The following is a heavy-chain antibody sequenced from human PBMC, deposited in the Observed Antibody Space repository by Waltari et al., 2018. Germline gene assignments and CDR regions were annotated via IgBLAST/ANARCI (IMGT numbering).Heavy chain of an antibody. CDR3: ARGDNWNDRLDF. V-gene: IGHV1-8*01. Sequence: QVQLVQSGAEVKKPGASVRVSCKASGYTFISYDINRVRQAPGQGLEWMGCINPNPGAARLAQNFQDRVTMTRSTSETTAYMEISDLTSHDTAVYYCARGDNWNDRLDFWGQGTKVTVSS. J-gene: IGHJ3*01. CDR2: INPNPGAA. CDR1: GYTFISYD. D-gene: IGHD1-1*01.